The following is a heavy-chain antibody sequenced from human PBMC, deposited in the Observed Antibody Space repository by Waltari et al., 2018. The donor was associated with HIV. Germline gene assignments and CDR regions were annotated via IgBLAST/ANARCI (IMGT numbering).Heavy chain of an antibody. CDR1: GYSFTSYW. CDR3: ATSRSTYYDTGGYFDY. J-gene: IGHJ4*02. V-gene: IGHV5-51*03. Sequence: EVQLVQSGAEVKKPGESLKISCKASGYSFTSYWLRWVRQMPGKGLEWMGIIYPGDPDTRYSPSFQGQVTISADKSISTAYLQWSSLKASDTAMYYCATSRSTYYDTGGYFDYWGQGTLVTVSS. CDR2: IYPGDPDT. D-gene: IGHD3-22*01.